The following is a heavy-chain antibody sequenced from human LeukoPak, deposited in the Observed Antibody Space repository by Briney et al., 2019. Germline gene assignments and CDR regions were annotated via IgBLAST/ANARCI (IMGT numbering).Heavy chain of an antibody. Sequence: QPGGSLRLSCTVSGFTVSSNSMSWVRQAPGKGLEWVSFIYSDNTHYSDSVKGRFTISRDNSKNTLYLQMNSLRAEDTAVYYCARAAYSNYALGVFTEYNWFDPWGQGTLVTVSS. D-gene: IGHD4-11*01. CDR1: GFTVSSNS. CDR2: IYSDNT. CDR3: ARAAYSNYALGVFTEYNWFDP. V-gene: IGHV3-53*01. J-gene: IGHJ5*02.